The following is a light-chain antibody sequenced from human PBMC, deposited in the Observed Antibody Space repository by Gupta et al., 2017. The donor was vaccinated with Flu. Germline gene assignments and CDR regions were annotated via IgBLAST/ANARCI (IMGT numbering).Light chain of an antibody. V-gene: IGKV3-20*01. J-gene: IGKJ1*01. CDR2: GAS. CDR3: QQCGTSPWT. CDR1: QSLVGNS. Sequence: EILLPPSPGTLSLYTGERATLSCRASQSLVGNSLAWYQQTPGQTPRLLIYGASNRATGIPDRFSGSGSGTDFTLTISRLEPEDFAIYFCQQCGTSPWTFGQGTKVEIK.